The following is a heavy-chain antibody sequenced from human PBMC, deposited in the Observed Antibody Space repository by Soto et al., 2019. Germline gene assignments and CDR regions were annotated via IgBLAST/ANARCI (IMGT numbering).Heavy chain of an antibody. D-gene: IGHD6-13*01. CDR3: ATRWGGYSSSWYGSIDY. J-gene: IGHJ4*02. CDR2: FDPEDGET. V-gene: IGHV1-24*01. CDR1: GYTLTELS. Sequence: ASVKVSCKVSGYTLTELSMHWVRQAPGKGLEWMGGFDPEDGETIYAQKFQGRVTMTEDTSTDTAYMELSSLRSEDTAVYYCATRWGGYSSSWYGSIDYWGQGTQVTVSS.